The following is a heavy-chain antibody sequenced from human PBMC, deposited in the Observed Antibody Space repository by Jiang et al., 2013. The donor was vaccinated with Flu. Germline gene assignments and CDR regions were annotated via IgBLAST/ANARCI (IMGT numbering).Heavy chain of an antibody. CDR3: VRGPSGKAAAGALIYYFPMDV. J-gene: IGHJ6*02. CDR1: GFILSDHY. V-gene: IGHV3-72*01. D-gene: IGHD6-13*01. CDR2: TRNKVNSYTT. Sequence: VQLLESGGGLVQPGGSLRLSCAASGFILSDHYMEWVRQAPGKGLEWLGRTRNKVNSYTTQYAASVKGRFTISRDESQNLLYLQMSSLNTEDTAAYYCVRGPSGKAAAGALIYYFPMDVWGQGTTVTVSS.